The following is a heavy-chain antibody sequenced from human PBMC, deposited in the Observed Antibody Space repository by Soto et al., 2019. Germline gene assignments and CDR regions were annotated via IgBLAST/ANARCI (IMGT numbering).Heavy chain of an antibody. CDR2: INAGNGHT. J-gene: IGHJ4*02. Sequence: QVQLMQSGAEVKKPGASVKVSCEASGYTFTGYTMHCVRQAPGQRLDWMGWINAGNGHTKYSQNFQGRVTFTRDTSASTAYMDLSSLRSEDTAVYYCARGEYSGKTADWGQGTLVTVSS. CDR3: ARGEYSGKTAD. V-gene: IGHV1-3*01. D-gene: IGHD1-26*01. CDR1: GYTFTGYT.